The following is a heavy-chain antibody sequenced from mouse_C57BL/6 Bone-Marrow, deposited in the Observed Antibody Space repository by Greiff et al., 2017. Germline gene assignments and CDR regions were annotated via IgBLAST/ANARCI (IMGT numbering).Heavy chain of an antibody. D-gene: IGHD1-1*01. J-gene: IGHJ2*01. V-gene: IGHV3-8*01. CDR3: ARYDYGSSYFDY. CDR2: ISYSGST. CDR1: GYSITSDY. Sequence: EVKLEESGPGLAKPSQTLSLTCSVTGYSITSDYWNWIRKFPGNKLEYMGYISYSGSTYYNPSLKSRISIIRDTSKNQYYLQLNSVTTEDTATDYCARYDYGSSYFDYWGQGTTLTVSS.